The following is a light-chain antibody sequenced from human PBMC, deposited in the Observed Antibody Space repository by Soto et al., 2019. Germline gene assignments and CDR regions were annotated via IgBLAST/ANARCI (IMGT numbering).Light chain of an antibody. J-gene: IGKJ1*01. Sequence: DIQMTQSPSSLSASVGDEVTIACRASRNIYSYLNWYQQKPGKAPKLLMYSASTLQFGVPSRFSGSGSGTHFTLSISSLQPEDFATYYCQQGYSSPWTFGQGTKVETK. CDR1: RNIYSY. V-gene: IGKV1-39*01. CDR2: SAS. CDR3: QQGYSSPWT.